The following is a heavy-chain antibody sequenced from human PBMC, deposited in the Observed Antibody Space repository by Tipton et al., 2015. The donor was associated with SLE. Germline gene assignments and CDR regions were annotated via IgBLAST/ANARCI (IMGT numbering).Heavy chain of an antibody. CDR1: GFNFNNYW. CDR2: IKQDGSEK. D-gene: IGHD3-22*01. CDR3: AKSGNDYYDTSPDF. Sequence: PLRLSCAAFGFNFNNYWMSWVRQAPGKGLAWVAKIKQDGSEKYYVDSVKGRFTISRDNSKNSLYLQMSSLRAEDTAVYYCAKSGNDYYDTSPDFWGQGTLVTVSS. J-gene: IGHJ4*02. V-gene: IGHV3-7*01.